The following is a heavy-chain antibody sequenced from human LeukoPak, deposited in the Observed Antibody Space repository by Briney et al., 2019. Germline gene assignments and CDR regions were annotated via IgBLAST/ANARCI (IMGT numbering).Heavy chain of an antibody. Sequence: GGSLRLSCAASGFTFSSYGMHWVRQAPGKGLEWVAVISYDGSNKYYADSVKGRFTISRDNSKNTLYLQMNSLRAEDTAVYHCAKEPLRIAVAGIDYWGQGTLVTVSS. D-gene: IGHD6-19*01. J-gene: IGHJ4*02. CDR1: GFTFSSYG. CDR2: ISYDGSNK. V-gene: IGHV3-30*18. CDR3: AKEPLRIAVAGIDY.